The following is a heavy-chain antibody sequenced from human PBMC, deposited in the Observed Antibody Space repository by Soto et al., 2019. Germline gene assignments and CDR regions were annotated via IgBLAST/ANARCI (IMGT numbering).Heavy chain of an antibody. D-gene: IGHD3-16*01. CDR3: ARMGDVPYYYYGMDV. Sequence: QVQLVQSGAEVKKPGALVKVSCKASGYTFSTYGISWVRQAPGQGLEWMGWINGYNGNTNYAPKLQGRITMTTDTSTTTAYMELRSLRSDDTAVYYCARMGDVPYYYYGMDVWGQG. CDR2: INGYNGNT. V-gene: IGHV1-18*01. J-gene: IGHJ6*02. CDR1: GYTFSTYG.